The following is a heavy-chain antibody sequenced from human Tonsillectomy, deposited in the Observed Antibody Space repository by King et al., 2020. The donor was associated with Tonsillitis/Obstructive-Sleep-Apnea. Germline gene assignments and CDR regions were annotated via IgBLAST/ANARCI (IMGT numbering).Heavy chain of an antibody. CDR1: GGSISSSSYY. Sequence: LQLQESGPGLVKPSETLSLTCTVSGGSISSSSYYWGWIRQPPGKGLEWIGSIYYSGSTYYNPSLKSRVTISVDTSKNQFSLKPSSVTAADTAVYYCARHPRPDQAFDIWGQGTMVTVSS. D-gene: IGHD6-6*01. V-gene: IGHV4-39*01. J-gene: IGHJ3*02. CDR3: ARHPRPDQAFDI. CDR2: IYYSGST.